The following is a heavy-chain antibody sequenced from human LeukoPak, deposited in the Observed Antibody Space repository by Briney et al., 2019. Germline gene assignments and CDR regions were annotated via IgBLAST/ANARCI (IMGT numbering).Heavy chain of an antibody. CDR3: ARGGAATFPDF. CDR2: IYGSGSA. CDR1: GGSISGYY. Sequence: SKTLSLTCTVSGGSISGYYWSWTRQSAGKGLEWIARIYGSGSADYSSFFNGRVTMSLDTSKNQFYLELTSVTAADTAVYYCARGGAATFPDFWGQGTLVTVSS. D-gene: IGHD1-26*01. J-gene: IGHJ4*02. V-gene: IGHV4-4*07.